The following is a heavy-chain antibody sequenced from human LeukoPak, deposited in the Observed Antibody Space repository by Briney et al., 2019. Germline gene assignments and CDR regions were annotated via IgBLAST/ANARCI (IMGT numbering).Heavy chain of an antibody. D-gene: IGHD2-15*01. CDR2: IQFDGSDE. V-gene: IGHV3-30*02. J-gene: IGHJ4*02. CDR3: AEDQKLQPFHY. CDR1: GFTVSTNY. Sequence: GGSLRLSCAASGFTVSTNYMSWVRQAPGKGLEWVAFIQFDGSDEFYADSVKGRFTISRDNSKNTLYLQMNSLRTEDTSVYYCAEDQKLQPFHYWGQGTLVTVSS.